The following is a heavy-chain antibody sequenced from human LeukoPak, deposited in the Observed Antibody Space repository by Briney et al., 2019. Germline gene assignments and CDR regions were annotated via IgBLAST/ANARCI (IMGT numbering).Heavy chain of an antibody. CDR1: GFTFSSYG. CDR2: IRNDGTNK. V-gene: IGHV3-30*02. D-gene: IGHD3-3*01. CDR3: AKDRQHDFWSGCLGWGAFDI. Sequence: GGSLKLSSAESGFTFSSYGMHWVRQAPGKGLERVASIRNDGTNKYYPDSVQGRFTISRDYSENTLYMQSNSLRAECTVGYYCAKDRQHDFWSGCLGWGAFDIWGQGTMVTVSS. J-gene: IGHJ3*02.